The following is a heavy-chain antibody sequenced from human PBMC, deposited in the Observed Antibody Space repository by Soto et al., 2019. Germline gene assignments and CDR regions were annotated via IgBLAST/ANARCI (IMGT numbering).Heavy chain of an antibody. J-gene: IGHJ4*02. CDR3: AKETTYYYDSSGYYSYYFDY. CDR2: ISWNSGSI. D-gene: IGHD3-22*01. Sequence: GGSLRLSCAASGFPFDDYAMHWVRQAPGKGLEWVSGISWNSGSIGYADSVKGRFTISRDNAKNSLYLQMNSLRAEDTALYYCAKETTYYYDSSGYYSYYFDYWGRGTLVTVSS. CDR1: GFPFDDYA. V-gene: IGHV3-9*01.